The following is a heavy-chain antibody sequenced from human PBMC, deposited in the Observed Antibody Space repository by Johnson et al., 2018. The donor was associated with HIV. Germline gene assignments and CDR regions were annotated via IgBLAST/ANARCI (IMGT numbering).Heavy chain of an antibody. J-gene: IGHJ3*02. CDR3: VRGAAFDI. CDR2: IKQDGSEK. V-gene: IGHV3-7*05. CDR1: GFTFSSNW. Sequence: VQLVESGGGLVQPGGSLRLSCAASGFTFSSNWMSWVRQAPGKGLEWVGNIKQDGSEKYYVDSVKGRFTISRDNVKKSLYLQMNNLRVEDTAVYYCVRGAAFDIWGQGTMVIVSS.